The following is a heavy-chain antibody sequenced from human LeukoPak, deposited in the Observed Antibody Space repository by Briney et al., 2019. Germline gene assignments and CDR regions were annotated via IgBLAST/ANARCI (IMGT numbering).Heavy chain of an antibody. J-gene: IGHJ3*02. CDR3: ARARSSYSSGWSAFDI. Sequence: PSETLSRTCTVSGGSISSYYWSWIRQPPGKGLEWIGYIYYSGSTNYNPSRKSRVTISVDTSKNQFSLKLSSVTAADTAVYYCARARSSYSSGWSAFDIWGQGTMVTVSS. V-gene: IGHV4-59*01. CDR2: IYYSGST. CDR1: GGSISSYY. D-gene: IGHD6-19*01.